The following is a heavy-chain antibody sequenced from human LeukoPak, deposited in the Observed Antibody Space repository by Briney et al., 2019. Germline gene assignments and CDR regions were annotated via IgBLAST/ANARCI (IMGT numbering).Heavy chain of an antibody. J-gene: IGHJ4*02. CDR1: GFTLNNYA. CDR2: INNSGGST. D-gene: IGHD1-26*01. V-gene: IGHV3-23*01. CDR3: ARKYSGTNPFDY. Sequence: GGYLRLYCAASGFTLNNYAMSWVRQAPGKGLEGVSIINNSGGSTHYGDSVKGRFTISRDLSKNTLYLRMNSLRAEDTALYYCARKYSGTNPFDYWGQGTLVTVSS.